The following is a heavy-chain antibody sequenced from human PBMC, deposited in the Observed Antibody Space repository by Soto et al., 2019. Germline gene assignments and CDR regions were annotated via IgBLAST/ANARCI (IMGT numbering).Heavy chain of an antibody. V-gene: IGHV3-30-3*01. J-gene: IGHJ4*01. CDR1: DFSVTSHS. CDR3: PRERYSCGRYVDF. CDR2: MSSDGNKK. Sequence: VRLVESGGGVAQPGGSLRLSCAASDFSVTSHSMYWVRQTPGKGLDWVAFMSSDGNKKHYADSVEGRFTISRDDSKNTVFLQMSSLRAADTAIYYCPRERYSCGRYVDFWGHGTPVTVSS. D-gene: IGHD1-1*01.